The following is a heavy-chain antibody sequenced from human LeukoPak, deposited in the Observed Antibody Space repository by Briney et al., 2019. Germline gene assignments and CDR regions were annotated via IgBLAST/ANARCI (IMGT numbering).Heavy chain of an antibody. CDR3: AREAPRGDYDFWSGYFFDFDY. V-gene: IGHV1-18*04. CDR2: ISAYNGNT. CDR1: GYTFTGYY. D-gene: IGHD3-3*01. Sequence: ASVKVSCKASGYTFTGYYMHWVRQAPGQGLEWMGWISAYNGNTNYAQKLQGRVTMTTDTSTSTAYMELRSLRSDDTAVYYCAREAPRGDYDFWSGYFFDFDYWGQGTLVTVSS. J-gene: IGHJ4*02.